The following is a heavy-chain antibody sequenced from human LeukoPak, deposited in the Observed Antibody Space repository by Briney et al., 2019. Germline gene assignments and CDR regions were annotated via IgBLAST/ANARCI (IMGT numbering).Heavy chain of an antibody. D-gene: IGHD5-24*01. V-gene: IGHV4-39*01. CDR2: MYYSGST. Sequence: KPSETLSLTCTVFGGSISNSSYYWGWIRQPPGKGLEWIGSMYYSGSTYYNPSLKSRATISVDTSKNQFSLKLSSVTAADTAVYYCAIHGRMGTINPSYWGQGTLVTVSS. J-gene: IGHJ4*02. CDR3: AIHGRMGTINPSY. CDR1: GGSISNSSYY.